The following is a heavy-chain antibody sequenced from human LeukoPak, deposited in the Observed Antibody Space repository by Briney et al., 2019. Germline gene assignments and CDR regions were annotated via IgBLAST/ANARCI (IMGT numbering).Heavy chain of an antibody. CDR1: GYSISSGYF. V-gene: IGHV4-38-2*02. D-gene: IGHD3-3*01. CDR3: ARRRAGQRRDFWLDP. CDR2: IHHDGIT. Sequence: SETLSLTCSISGYSISSGYFWGWIRQPPGKGLEWIGNIHHDGITYYNPSLKSRVTISIDTSKNQFSLKLTSVTAADTAVYFCARRRAGQRRDFWLDPWGQGTLVTVST. J-gene: IGHJ5*02.